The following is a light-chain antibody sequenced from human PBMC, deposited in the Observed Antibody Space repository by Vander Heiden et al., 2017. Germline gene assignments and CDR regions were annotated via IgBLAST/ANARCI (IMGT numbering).Light chain of an antibody. Sequence: DMQRARSPSSLSASVGDRVTITCRASQSISSYLNWYQQKPGKAPKLLIYAASSLQSGVPSRFSGSGSGTDFTLTISSLQPEDFATYYCQQSYSTLITFGQGTRLEIK. CDR2: AAS. CDR1: QSISSY. CDR3: QQSYSTLIT. J-gene: IGKJ5*01. V-gene: IGKV1-39*01.